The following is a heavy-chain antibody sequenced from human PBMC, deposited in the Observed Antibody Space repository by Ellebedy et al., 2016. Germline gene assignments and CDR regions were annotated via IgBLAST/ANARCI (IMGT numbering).Heavy chain of an antibody. CDR2: ISNDGNII. Sequence: GGSLRLXXVGSGFPFSTYGMHWVRQAPGKGLEWVAPISNDGNIIHYGDSVKGRFSISRDNSKNTVYLQMNSLRPEDTAVYFCAKEQGYSGYPQDYWGQGTLVTVSS. CDR3: AKEQGYSGYPQDY. J-gene: IGHJ4*02. V-gene: IGHV3-30*18. D-gene: IGHD5-12*01. CDR1: GFPFSTYG.